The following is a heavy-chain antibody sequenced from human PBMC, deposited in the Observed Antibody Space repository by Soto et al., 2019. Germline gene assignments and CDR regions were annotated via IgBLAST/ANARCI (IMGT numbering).Heavy chain of an antibody. V-gene: IGHV4-59*08. D-gene: IGHD3-16*02. CDR1: GGSISSYY. CDR3: ARLYGLDAFDF. J-gene: IGHJ3*01. CDR2: IFYSGST. Sequence: QVQLQESGPGLVKPSETLSLTCTVSGGSISSYYWSWIRQPPGKGLEWIGYIFYSGSTNYNPSPKSRVTISVDTSKNQFSLKLSSVTAADTAVYYCARLYGLDAFDFWGQGKMVTVSS.